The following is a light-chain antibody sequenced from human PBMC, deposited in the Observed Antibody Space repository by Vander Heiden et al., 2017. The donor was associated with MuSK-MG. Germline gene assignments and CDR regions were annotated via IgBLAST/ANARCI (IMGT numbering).Light chain of an antibody. CDR2: AAS. V-gene: IGKV1-39*01. CDR3: QQSHRAPRT. Sequence: DIQMTQTPSSLPASLAVRVTITCRARQRHDTYVNWYQQKPEKAPKVLIYAASTLQSGIPSRFSGGGSGTNFTLTINSLQAEDFATYYCQQSHRAPRTFGQGTKMDFK. CDR1: QRHDTY. J-gene: IGKJ1*01.